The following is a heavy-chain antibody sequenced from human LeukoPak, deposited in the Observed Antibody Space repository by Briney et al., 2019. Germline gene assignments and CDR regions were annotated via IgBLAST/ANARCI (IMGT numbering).Heavy chain of an antibody. Sequence: GGSLRLSCAASGFTFSSYAMRWVRQAPGKGLEWVAVISYDGSNKYYADSVKGRFTISRDNSKNTLYLQMNSLRAEDTAVYYCARGLWSGSYYWFDPWGQGTLVTVSS. V-gene: IGHV3-30*04. CDR1: GFTFSSYA. CDR3: ARGLWSGSYYWFDP. D-gene: IGHD1-26*01. J-gene: IGHJ5*02. CDR2: ISYDGSNK.